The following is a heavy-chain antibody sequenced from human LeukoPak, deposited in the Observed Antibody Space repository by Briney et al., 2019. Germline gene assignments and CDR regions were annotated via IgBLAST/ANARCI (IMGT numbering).Heavy chain of an antibody. Sequence: GGSLRLFCAASGFTFSSCSMNWVRQAPGKGLEWVSYISSSRSTIYYADSVKGRFTISRDNAKNSLYLQMNSLRAEDTAVYYCASKATYNIAFDIWGQGTMVTVSS. CDR2: ISSSRSTI. J-gene: IGHJ3*02. CDR3: ASKATYNIAFDI. D-gene: IGHD5-24*01. V-gene: IGHV3-48*01. CDR1: GFTFSSCS.